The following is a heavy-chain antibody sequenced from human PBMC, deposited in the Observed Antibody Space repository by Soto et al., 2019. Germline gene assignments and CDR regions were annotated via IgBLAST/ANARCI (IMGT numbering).Heavy chain of an antibody. J-gene: IGHJ4*02. CDR2: IIPILGIV. V-gene: IGHV1-69*02. CDR3: STSPPVRDILTGYGLDF. D-gene: IGHD3-9*01. CDR1: GGTFSSYT. Sequence: QDQLVQSGAEVKKPGSSVKVSCKASGGTFSSYTINWVRQAPGQGLEWMGRIIPILGIVNYAQRFQGRVRITADKSTGTAYMQLSSLTSEDTAVYYCSTSPPVRDILTGYGLDFWGLGTLITVSS.